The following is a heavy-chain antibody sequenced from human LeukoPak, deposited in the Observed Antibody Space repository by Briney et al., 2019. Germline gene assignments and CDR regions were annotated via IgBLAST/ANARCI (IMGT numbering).Heavy chain of an antibody. CDR3: ARYQWLVPYYFDY. CDR1: GGSISSSSYY. Sequence: SETLSLTCTVSGGSISSSSYYWGWIRQPPGKGLEWIGSIYYSGSTYYNPSLKSRVTISVDTSKNQFSLKLSSVTAADTAVYYCARYQWLVPYYFDYWGQGTLVTVSS. D-gene: IGHD6-19*01. V-gene: IGHV4-39*01. J-gene: IGHJ4*02. CDR2: IYYSGST.